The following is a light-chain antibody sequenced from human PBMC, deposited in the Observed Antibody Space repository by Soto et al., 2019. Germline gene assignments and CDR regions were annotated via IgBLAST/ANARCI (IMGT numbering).Light chain of an antibody. CDR3: VLYMGSGSWV. V-gene: IGLV8-61*01. CDR2: NTN. J-gene: IGLJ3*02. Sequence: QTVVTQEPSFSVSPGGTVTLTCGLNSGSVSAAYYPTWYQQTPGQAPRTLIYNTNTRSSGVPDRFFGSILGNKAALTITGAQADDESDYYCVLYMGSGSWVFGGGTKLTVL. CDR1: SGSVSAAYY.